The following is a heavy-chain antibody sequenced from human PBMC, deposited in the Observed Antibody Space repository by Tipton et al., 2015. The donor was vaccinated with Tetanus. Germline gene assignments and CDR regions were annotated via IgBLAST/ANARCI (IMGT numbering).Heavy chain of an antibody. CDR1: AFIFNTYG. V-gene: IGHV3-30*03. J-gene: IGHJ6*02. CDR2: ISYDGSNK. Sequence: SLRLSCAGSAFIFNTYGMHWVRQAPGKGLEWVAVISYDGSNKYYADSVKGRFTISRDNSKNTLYLQMDSLRAEDTAVYYCARALSYYFGMDLWGQGTTVTVSS. D-gene: IGHD3-16*01. CDR3: ARALSYYFGMDL.